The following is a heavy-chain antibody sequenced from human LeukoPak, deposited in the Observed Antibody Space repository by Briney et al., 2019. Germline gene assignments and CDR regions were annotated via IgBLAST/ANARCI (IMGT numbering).Heavy chain of an antibody. CDR2: IIPIFGTP. V-gene: IGHV1-69*06. J-gene: IGHJ5*02. Sequence: SVKVSCKASGGTFSSYAISWVRQAPGQGLEWMGGIIPIFGTPNYAQNFQDRVTITADKSTSTAYMELSSLRSEDTAVYYCARLRLERENWFDPWGQGTLVTVSS. CDR3: ARLRLERENWFDP. CDR1: GGTFSSYA. D-gene: IGHD1-1*01.